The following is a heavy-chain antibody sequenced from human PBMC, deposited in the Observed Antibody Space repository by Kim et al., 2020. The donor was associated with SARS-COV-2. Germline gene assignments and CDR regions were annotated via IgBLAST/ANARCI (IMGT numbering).Heavy chain of an antibody. D-gene: IGHD2-8*01. CDR3: ARVLRGLLTY. CDR2: INHSGST. Sequence: SETLSLTCAVYGGSFSGYYWSWIRQPPGKGLEWIGEINHSGSTNYNPSLKSRVTISVDTSKNQFSLKLSSVTAADTAVYYCARVLRGLLTYWGQGTLVTVSS. CDR1: GGSFSGYY. V-gene: IGHV4-34*01. J-gene: IGHJ4*02.